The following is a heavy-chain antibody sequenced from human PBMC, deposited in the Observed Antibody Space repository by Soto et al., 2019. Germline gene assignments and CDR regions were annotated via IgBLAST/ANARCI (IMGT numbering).Heavy chain of an antibody. V-gene: IGHV1-69*13. CDR2: IIPIFGTA. CDR3: ARDRCSITSCYNEFDY. Sequence: ASVKVSCKASGGTFSSYAISWVRQAPGQGLEWMGGIIPIFGTANYAQKFQGRVTITADESTSTAYMELSSLRSEDTAVYYCARDRCSITSCYNEFDYWGQGTLVTVST. CDR1: GGTFSSYA. J-gene: IGHJ4*02. D-gene: IGHD2-2*01.